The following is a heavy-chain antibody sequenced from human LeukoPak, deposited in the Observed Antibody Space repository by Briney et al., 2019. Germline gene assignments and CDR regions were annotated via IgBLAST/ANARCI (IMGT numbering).Heavy chain of an antibody. Sequence: GGSLRLSCAASGFTFSNAWMSWVRQAPGKGLEWVGRIKSKTDGGTTDYAAPVKGRFTISRDDSKNTLYLQMNSLETEDTAVYYCTNTVVVVASTGFDYWGQGTLVTVSS. V-gene: IGHV3-15*01. J-gene: IGHJ4*02. CDR3: TNTVVVVASTGFDY. D-gene: IGHD2-15*01. CDR1: GFTFSNAW. CDR2: IKSKTDGGTT.